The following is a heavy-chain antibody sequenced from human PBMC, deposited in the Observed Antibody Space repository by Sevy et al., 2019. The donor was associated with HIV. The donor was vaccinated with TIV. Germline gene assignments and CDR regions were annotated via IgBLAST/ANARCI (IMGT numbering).Heavy chain of an antibody. CDR3: AKEWTLLSDWYGEFDY. CDR1: GFTLTNSG. V-gene: IGHV3-23*01. J-gene: IGHJ4*02. Sequence: GGSLRLSCAASGFTLTNSGMHWVRQAPGKGLEWVSGISNSGANTYYADSVRGRFTVSRDNSKNTVYLQLNSLRAEDTAIYYCAKEWTLLSDWYGEFDYWGQGTLVTVSS. CDR2: ISNSGANT. D-gene: IGHD6-19*01.